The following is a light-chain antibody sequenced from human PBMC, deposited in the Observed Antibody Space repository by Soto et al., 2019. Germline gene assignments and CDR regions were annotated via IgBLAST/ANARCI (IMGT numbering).Light chain of an antibody. CDR3: QQYNVYSWT. V-gene: IGKV1-5*03. J-gene: IGKJ1*01. Sequence: IHMTQSPSTLSASVGDRVTITCRASQNINSWLAWYKQKPGKAPKLLSYEASSLEKGVPARFGGSGSGTEFTLTISSLKPDDFETYYCQQYNVYSWTFGQGTKVDI. CDR1: QNINSW. CDR2: EAS.